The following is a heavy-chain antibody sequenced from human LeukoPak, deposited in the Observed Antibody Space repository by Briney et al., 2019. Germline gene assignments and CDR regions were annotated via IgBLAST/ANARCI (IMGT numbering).Heavy chain of an antibody. J-gene: IGHJ4*02. Sequence: SQTLSLTCAVSGGSISSGGYSWSWNRQPPGKGLEWIGYIYHSGSTNYNPSLKSRVTISVDTSKNQFSLKLSSVTAADTAVYYCARAIYDSSGSMNFDYWGQGTLVTVSS. D-gene: IGHD3-22*01. CDR2: IYHSGST. CDR1: GGSISSGGYS. CDR3: ARAIYDSSGSMNFDY. V-gene: IGHV4-30-2*01.